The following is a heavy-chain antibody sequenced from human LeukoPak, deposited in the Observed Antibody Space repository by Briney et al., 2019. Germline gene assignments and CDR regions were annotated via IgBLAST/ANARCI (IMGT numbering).Heavy chain of an antibody. CDR3: AKSGVGAIFYFDY. D-gene: IGHD1-26*01. CDR1: GGSISSSSYY. J-gene: IGHJ4*02. V-gene: IGHV4-39*07. Sequence: SETLSLTCTVSGGSISSSSYYWGWIRQPPGKGLEWIGSIYYSGSTYYNPSLKSRVTISVDTSKNQFSLKLSSVTAADTAVYYCAKSGVGAIFYFDYWGQGTLVTVSS. CDR2: IYYSGST.